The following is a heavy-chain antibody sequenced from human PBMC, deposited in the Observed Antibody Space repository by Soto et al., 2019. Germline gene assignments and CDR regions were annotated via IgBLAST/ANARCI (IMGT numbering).Heavy chain of an antibody. Sequence: EVHLMESGGGLVQPGGSLRLSCAVSGFTFSSYWMHWVRQAPGKGPVWVSRINSDGSSTSYADSVKGRFTISRDNAKNTLYLQMNSLRAEDTAVYYCARGSYSSSGAVKAHDYWGQGTMVTVSS. J-gene: IGHJ4*02. CDR1: GFTFSSYW. D-gene: IGHD6-6*01. CDR3: ARGSYSSSGAVKAHDY. V-gene: IGHV3-74*01. CDR2: INSDGSST.